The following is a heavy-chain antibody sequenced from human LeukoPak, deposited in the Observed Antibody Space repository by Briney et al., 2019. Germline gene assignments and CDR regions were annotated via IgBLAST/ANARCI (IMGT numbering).Heavy chain of an antibody. CDR2: INPNSGGT. D-gene: IGHD3-10*01. V-gene: IGHV1-2*02. CDR1: GYTFTGYY. CDR3: ASLSEIYGSGSYLAY. J-gene: IGHJ4*02. Sequence: ASVKVSCKASGYTFTGYYMHWVRQAPGQGLEWMGWINPNSGGTNYAQKFQGRVTMTRDTSISTAYMELSRLRSDDTAVYYCASLSEIYGSGSYLAYWGQGTLVTVSS.